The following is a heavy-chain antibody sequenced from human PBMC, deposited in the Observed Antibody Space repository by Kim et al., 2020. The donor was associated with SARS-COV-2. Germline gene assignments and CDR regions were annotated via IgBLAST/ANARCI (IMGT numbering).Heavy chain of an antibody. J-gene: IGHJ4*02. CDR2: T. V-gene: IGHV3-53*01. CDR3: ATPIAAAPRGY. D-gene: IGHD6-13*01. Sequence: TYYADSVKGRFTISRDNSKNTLYLQMNSLRAEDTAVYYCATPIAAAPRGYWGQGTLVTVSS.